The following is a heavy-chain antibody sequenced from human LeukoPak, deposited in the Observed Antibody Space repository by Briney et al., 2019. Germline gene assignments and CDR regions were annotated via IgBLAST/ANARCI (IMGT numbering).Heavy chain of an antibody. J-gene: IGHJ1*01. V-gene: IGHV4-61*10. Sequence: PSETLSLTCTVSGGSISSGSYYWSWIRQPAGKGLEWIGYIYYTGSTDYNPSLKSRVTMSVDTSKNQFSLRLTSVTAADTAVYYCARAIAPRHWGRGTLVTVSS. CDR3: ARAIAPRH. CDR2: IYYTGST. D-gene: IGHD6-6*01. CDR1: GGSISSGSYY.